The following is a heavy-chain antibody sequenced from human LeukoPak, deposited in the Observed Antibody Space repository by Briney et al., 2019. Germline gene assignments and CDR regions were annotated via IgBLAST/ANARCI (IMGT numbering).Heavy chain of an antibody. J-gene: IGHJ4*02. Sequence: SETLSLTCVLYGGSSSGYYWSWIRQPPGKGLEWIGSIYYSGSTYYNPSLKSRVTISVDTSKNQFSLKLSSVTAADTAVYYCARDFLGCGGDCYAVTFDYWGQGTLVTVSS. CDR3: ARDFLGCGGDCYAVTFDY. CDR2: IYYSGST. CDR1: GGSSSGYY. D-gene: IGHD2-21*02. V-gene: IGHV4-34*01.